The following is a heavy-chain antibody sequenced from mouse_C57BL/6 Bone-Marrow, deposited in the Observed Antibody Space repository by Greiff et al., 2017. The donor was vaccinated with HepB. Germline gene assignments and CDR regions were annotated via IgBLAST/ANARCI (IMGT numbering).Heavy chain of an antibody. CDR3: VRDTYYGSSYWYFDV. D-gene: IGHD1-1*01. J-gene: IGHJ1*03. CDR2: IRSKSSNYAT. CDR1: GFTFNTYA. V-gene: IGHV10-3*01. Sequence: EVKVVESGGGLVQPKGSLKLSCAASGFTFNTYAMHWVRQAPGKGLEWVARIRSKSSNYATYYADSVKDRFTISRDDSQSMLYLQMNNLKTEDTAMYYCVRDTYYGSSYWYFDVWGTGTTVTVSS.